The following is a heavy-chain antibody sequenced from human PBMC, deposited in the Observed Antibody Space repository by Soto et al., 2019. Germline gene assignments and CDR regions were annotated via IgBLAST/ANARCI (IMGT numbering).Heavy chain of an antibody. CDR1: GFTFSNAW. V-gene: IGHV3-15*07. CDR2: IKSKTDGGTT. D-gene: IGHD3-9*01. Sequence: EVHLVESGGGLVKPGGSLRLSCAASGFTFSNAWMNWVRQAPGKGLEWVGRIKSKTDGGTTDYAAPVKGRFTISSDDSKSALYLQMNSLKTEDTAVYYCTTVYYDILSGHAEDYWGQGTLVTVSS. CDR3: TTVYYDILSGHAEDY. J-gene: IGHJ4*02.